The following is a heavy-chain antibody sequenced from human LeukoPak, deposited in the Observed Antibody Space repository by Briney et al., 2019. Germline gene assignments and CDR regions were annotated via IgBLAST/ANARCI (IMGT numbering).Heavy chain of an antibody. CDR1: GFTFSSYG. CDR2: ISYDGKNK. J-gene: IGHJ4*02. CDR3: AKKSSGWYLVPSLDY. D-gene: IGHD6-19*01. V-gene: IGHV3-30*18. Sequence: PGRSLRLSCAASGFTFSSYGMHWVRQAPGKGLEWVAVISYDGKNKYYADSVKGRFTVSRDNSRNTLYLQLNSLRADDTAVYYCAKKSSGWYLVPSLDYWGQGNLVTVSS.